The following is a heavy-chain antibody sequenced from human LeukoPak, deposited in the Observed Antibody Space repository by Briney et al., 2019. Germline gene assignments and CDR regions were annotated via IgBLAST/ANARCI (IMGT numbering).Heavy chain of an antibody. CDR2: IYYSGST. CDR1: GGSISSSSYY. D-gene: IGHD1-26*01. J-gene: IGHJ4*02. CDR3: ARDSGSYGY. Sequence: SEALSLTCTVSGGSISSSSYYWGWIRQPPGKGLEWIGSIYYSGSTYYNPSLKSRVTISVDTSKNQFSLKLSSVTAADTAVYYCARDSGSYGYWGQGTLVTVSS. V-gene: IGHV4-39*07.